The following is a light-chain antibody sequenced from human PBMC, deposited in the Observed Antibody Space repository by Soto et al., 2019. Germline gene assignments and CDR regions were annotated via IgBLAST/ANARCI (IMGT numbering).Light chain of an antibody. J-gene: IGLJ2*01. CDR2: DVS. CDR3: SSYTASFTVV. Sequence: QSALTQPASVSGSPGQSITISCTGTNSDVGGYNYVSWYQQHPDKAPKLIIFDVSNRPSGVSNRFSGSKSGNTASLTISGLQAEDEADYHCSSYTASFTVVFGGGTKVTVL. V-gene: IGLV2-14*01. CDR1: NSDVGGYNY.